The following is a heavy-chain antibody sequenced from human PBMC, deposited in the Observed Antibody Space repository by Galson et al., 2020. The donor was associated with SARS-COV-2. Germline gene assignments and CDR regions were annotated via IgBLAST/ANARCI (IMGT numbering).Heavy chain of an antibody. D-gene: IGHD1-20*01. V-gene: IGHV3-30*15. J-gene: IGHJ3*02. Sequence: GGSLRLSCAASGFTFSIYAMHWVRQSPGKGLEWVTHISSDGSNQFYADSVKGRFTISRDNSKDTLYLQMSSLRPEDTAVYYCARVPIPLLVNSGIGESGFHIWGQGTMVTVSS. CDR3: ARVPIPLLVNSGIGESGFHI. CDR2: ISSDGSNQ. CDR1: GFTFSIYA.